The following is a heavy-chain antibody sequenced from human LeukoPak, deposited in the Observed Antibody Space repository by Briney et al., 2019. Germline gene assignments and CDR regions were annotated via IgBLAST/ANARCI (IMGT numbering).Heavy chain of an antibody. Sequence: GGSLRLSCAASGFTFDDYAMHWVRQAPGKGLEWVSGISWNSGSIGYADSVKGRFTISRDNAKNSLYLQMNSLRAEDTALYYCAKGGPMVRGDLDYWGQGTLVTVSS. D-gene: IGHD3-10*01. J-gene: IGHJ4*02. CDR3: AKGGPMVRGDLDY. CDR1: GFTFDDYA. CDR2: ISWNSGSI. V-gene: IGHV3-9*01.